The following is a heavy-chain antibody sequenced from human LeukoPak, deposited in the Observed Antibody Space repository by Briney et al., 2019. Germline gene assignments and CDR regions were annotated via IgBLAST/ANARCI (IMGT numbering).Heavy chain of an antibody. D-gene: IGHD6-19*01. CDR3: AIVAVAGTEDAFDI. Sequence: GGSLRLSCAASGFTFSSYGMHWVRQAPGKGLEWVAVISYDGSNKYYADSVKGRFTISRDNSKNTLYLQMNSLRAEDTAVYYCAIVAVAGTEDAFDIWGQGTMVTVSS. J-gene: IGHJ3*02. CDR2: ISYDGSNK. V-gene: IGHV3-30*03. CDR1: GFTFSSYG.